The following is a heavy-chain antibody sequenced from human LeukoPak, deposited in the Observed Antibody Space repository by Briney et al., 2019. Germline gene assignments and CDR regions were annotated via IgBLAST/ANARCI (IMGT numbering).Heavy chain of an antibody. J-gene: IGHJ6*03. V-gene: IGHV3-11*01. CDR1: GFTFSDYY. Sequence: GGSLRLSCAASGFTFSDYYMSWIRQAPAKGLEGVSYISSSCSTIYYADSVQRRFPISRDNAKNSLYLQMNRLRAEDTAVYYCAREYYDILTGYYGPGVDYYYYMDVWGKGTTVTISS. CDR2: ISSSCSTI. D-gene: IGHD3-9*01. CDR3: AREYYDILTGYYGPGVDYYYYMDV.